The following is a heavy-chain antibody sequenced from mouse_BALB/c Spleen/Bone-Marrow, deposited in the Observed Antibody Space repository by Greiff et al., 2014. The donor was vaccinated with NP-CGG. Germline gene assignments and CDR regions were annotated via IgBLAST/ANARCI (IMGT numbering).Heavy chain of an antibody. CDR1: GFTFSYYT. Sequence: VQLKESGGGLVQPGGSLKLSCAASGFTFSYYTMSWVRQTPEKRLEWVAYISNGGSSTYHPDTVEVRFTISRDNAKNTLYLQMSSLKSEDTAMYYCARDGYDVGGALDYWGQGTSVTVSP. V-gene: IGHV5-12-2*01. J-gene: IGHJ4*01. D-gene: IGHD2-2*01. CDR2: ISNGGSST. CDR3: ARDGYDVGGALDY.